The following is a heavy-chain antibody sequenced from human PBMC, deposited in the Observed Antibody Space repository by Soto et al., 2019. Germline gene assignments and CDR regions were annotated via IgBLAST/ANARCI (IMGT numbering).Heavy chain of an antibody. D-gene: IGHD3-22*01. J-gene: IGHJ6*03. CDR2: IYYSGST. Sequence: SETLSLTCTVSGGSISSGGYYWSWIRQHPGKGLEWIGCIYYSGSTYYNPSLKSRVTISVDTSKNQFSLQLSSVTVADTAFYYCAGGGSIVVATRRLMDVWGKGTTVTVSS. V-gene: IGHV4-39*01. CDR3: AGGGSIVVATRRLMDV. CDR1: GGSISSGGYY.